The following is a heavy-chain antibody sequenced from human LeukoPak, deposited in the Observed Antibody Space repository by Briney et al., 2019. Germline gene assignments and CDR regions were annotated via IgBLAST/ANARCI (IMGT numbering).Heavy chain of an antibody. V-gene: IGHV1-46*01. CDR3: ARGTSNYYDSRNPQDY. Sequence: ASVKVSCKASGYSFTSYYMHWVRQAPGQGLEWMGIINPSGGSTSYAQKFQGRATMTRDTSTSTVYMELSSLRSEDTAVYYCARGTSNYYDSRNPQDYWGQGTLVTVSS. CDR2: INPSGGST. D-gene: IGHD3-22*01. CDR1: GYSFTSYY. J-gene: IGHJ4*02.